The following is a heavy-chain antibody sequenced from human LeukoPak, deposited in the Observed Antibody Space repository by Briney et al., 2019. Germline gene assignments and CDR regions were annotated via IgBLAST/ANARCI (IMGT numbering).Heavy chain of an antibody. CDR3: ARESITGHRDFDY. J-gene: IGHJ4*02. D-gene: IGHD1-20*01. CDR2: ISSGSRTI. CDR1: GFTFSSYS. V-gene: IGHV3-48*01. Sequence: GGSLRLSCVASGFTFSSYSRNWVRQAPGKGLEWVSYISSGSRTIYYADSVKGRFTVSRDNAKNSLYLQMNSLRAGDTAVYYCARESITGHRDFDYWGQGTLVTVSS.